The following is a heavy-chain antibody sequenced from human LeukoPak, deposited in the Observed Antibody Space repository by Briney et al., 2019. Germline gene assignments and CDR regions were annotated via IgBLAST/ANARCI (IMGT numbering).Heavy chain of an antibody. V-gene: IGHV3-72*01. CDR2: SRSKAHSYTT. Sequence: GGSLRLSCEASGFIFSDYYMVWVRQAPGEGLEWVGRSRSKAHSYTTEYAASVKGRFTISRDGSKNSLYLQMNSLKVEDTAVYFCARGAAATANIANYYGEDVWGQGTTVTVSS. J-gene: IGHJ6*02. D-gene: IGHD6-13*01. CDR1: GFIFSDYY. CDR3: ARGAAATANIANYYGEDV.